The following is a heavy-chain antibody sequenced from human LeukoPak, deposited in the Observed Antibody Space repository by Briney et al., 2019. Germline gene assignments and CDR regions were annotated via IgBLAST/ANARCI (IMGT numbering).Heavy chain of an antibody. J-gene: IGHJ2*01. V-gene: IGHV3-7*03. D-gene: IGHD1-26*01. CDR3: AKDRTVGASYWYFDL. CDR2: IKQDGSEK. CDR1: GFTFSSYW. Sequence: GGSLRLSCAASGFTFSSYWMSWVRQAPGKGLEWVANIKQDGSEKYYVDSVKGRFTISRDSSKNTLFLHMNTLRAEDTAIYYCAKDRTVGASYWYFDLWGRGTLVTVSS.